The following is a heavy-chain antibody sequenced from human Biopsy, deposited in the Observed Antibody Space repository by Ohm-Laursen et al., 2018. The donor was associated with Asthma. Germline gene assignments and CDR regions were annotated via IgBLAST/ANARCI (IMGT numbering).Heavy chain of an antibody. D-gene: IGHD6-19*01. CDR3: AIAGVAGTHIED. V-gene: IGHV3-30-3*01. CDR1: RFTYE. CDR2: ISYDGSSI. Sequence: SLRLSCSASRFTYEMHCVRQAPGKGLEWVAVISYDGSSIYYADSVKGRFTIFRDNSKNTLSLQMNSLTAEDTAVYYCAIAGVAGTHIEDWGQGTLVTVSS. J-gene: IGHJ4*02.